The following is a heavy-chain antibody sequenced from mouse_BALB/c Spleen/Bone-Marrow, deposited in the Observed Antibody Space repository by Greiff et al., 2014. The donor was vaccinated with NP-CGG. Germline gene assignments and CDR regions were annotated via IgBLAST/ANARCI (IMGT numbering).Heavy chain of an antibody. D-gene: IGHD1-1*01. Sequence: EVQLVESGGGLVQPGGSRKLSCAASGFTFSSFGMHWVRQAPEKGLEWVAYISSGSSTIYYADTVMGRFTISRDNPKNTLFLQMTSLRSEDTAMYYCARSGSSPGYFGYWGQGTTLTVSS. CDR3: ARSGSSPGYFGY. V-gene: IGHV5-17*02. CDR1: GFTFSSFG. J-gene: IGHJ2*01. CDR2: ISSGSSTI.